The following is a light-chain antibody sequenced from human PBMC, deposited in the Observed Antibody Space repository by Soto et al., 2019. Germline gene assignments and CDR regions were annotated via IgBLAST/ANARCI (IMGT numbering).Light chain of an antibody. CDR3: QHWHDYSWT. J-gene: IGKJ1*01. V-gene: IGKV1-5*03. CDR1: QSISIW. Sequence: DIHMTQSPSTLSASVGDRVTITCRASQSISIWLAWYQQKPGKAPNLLIYKTSSLETAVPSRFSGSGSGTDFTLTISSLQPDDFATYYCQHWHDYSWTFGQGTKVEVK. CDR2: KTS.